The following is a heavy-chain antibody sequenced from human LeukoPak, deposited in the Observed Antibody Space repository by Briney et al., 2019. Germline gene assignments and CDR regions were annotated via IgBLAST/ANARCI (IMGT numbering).Heavy chain of an antibody. Sequence: PSETLSLTCAVSGGSISSYYWSWIRQPPGKGLEWIGYIYYSGSTNYNPSLKSRVTISADTSKNQFSLKLSSVTAADTAVYYCARSDPPLYYYDSSGYAFDIWGQGTMVTVSS. CDR1: GGSISSYY. CDR2: IYYSGST. CDR3: ARSDPPLYYYDSSGYAFDI. V-gene: IGHV4-59*01. J-gene: IGHJ3*02. D-gene: IGHD3-22*01.